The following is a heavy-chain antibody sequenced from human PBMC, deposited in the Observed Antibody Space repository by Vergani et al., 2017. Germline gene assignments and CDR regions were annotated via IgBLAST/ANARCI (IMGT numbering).Heavy chain of an antibody. D-gene: IGHD1-26*01. CDR2: IIPIFGTA. CDR1: GGTFSSYA. CDR3: ARADKAYSGSYSNWFDP. J-gene: IGHJ5*02. V-gene: IGHV1-69*01. Sequence: QVQLVQSGAEVKKPGSSVKVSCKASGGTFSSYAISWVRQAPGQGLEWMGGIIPIFGTANYAQKFQGRVTITADESTSTAYMELSSLRSEDTAVYYCARADKAYSGSYSNWFDPWGQGTLVTVSS.